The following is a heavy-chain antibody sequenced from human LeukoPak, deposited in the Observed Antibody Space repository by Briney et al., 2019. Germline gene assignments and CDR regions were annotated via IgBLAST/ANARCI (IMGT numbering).Heavy chain of an antibody. J-gene: IGHJ3*02. CDR3: AKDRYYYDSSGSNDAFYI. V-gene: IGHV3-23*01. D-gene: IGHD3-22*01. Sequence: PGGSLRLSCGASGFTFTSYAMIWVRQAPGKGLEWVSAISGSGGSTYYADSVKGRFTISRDNSKNTLYLQMNSLRAEDTAVYYCAKDRYYYDSSGSNDAFYIWGQGTMVTVSS. CDR2: ISGSGGST. CDR1: GFTFTSYA.